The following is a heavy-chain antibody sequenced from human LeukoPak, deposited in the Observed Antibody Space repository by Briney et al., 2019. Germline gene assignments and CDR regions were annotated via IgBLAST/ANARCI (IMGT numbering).Heavy chain of an antibody. V-gene: IGHV3-23*01. CDR1: GFTFSGYA. Sequence: PGGSLRLSCAASGFTFSGYAISWVRQAPGKGLEWVSAISGSGGTTYYADSVKGRFTVSRDNSKNTLYLQMNSLRAEDTAVYYCAKDRPLALDIWGQGTMVTVSS. CDR2: ISGSGGTT. CDR3: AKDRPLALDI. J-gene: IGHJ3*02.